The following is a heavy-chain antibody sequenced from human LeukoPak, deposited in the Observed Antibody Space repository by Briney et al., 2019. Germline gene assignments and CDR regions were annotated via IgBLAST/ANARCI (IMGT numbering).Heavy chain of an antibody. D-gene: IGHD3-22*01. V-gene: IGHV4-59*08. Sequence: SETLSLTCTTSGAPISGYYGSWIRQPPGKGLEWIGYIFSSGSTNYNPSLKSRVTISEDTSVNQFSLKLSSVTAADTAVYYCPRHYYDRSDSYSFDYWGQGTLVTVSS. CDR3: PRHYYDRSDSYSFDY. CDR2: IFSSGST. CDR1: GAPISGYY. J-gene: IGHJ4*02.